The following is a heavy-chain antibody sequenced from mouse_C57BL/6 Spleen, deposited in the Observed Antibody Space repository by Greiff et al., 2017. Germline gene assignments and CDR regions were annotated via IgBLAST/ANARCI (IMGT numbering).Heavy chain of an antibody. V-gene: IGHV1-50*01. J-gene: IGHJ2*01. D-gene: IGHD3-2*02. CDR2: IDPSDSYT. CDR1: GYTFTSYW. Sequence: LVESGAELVKPGASVKLSCKASGYTFTSYWMQWVKQRPGQGLEWIGEIDPSDSYTNYNQKFKGKATLTVDTSSSTAYMQLSSLTSEDSAVYYCALSGSYYFDYWGQGTTLTVSS. CDR3: ALSGSYYFDY.